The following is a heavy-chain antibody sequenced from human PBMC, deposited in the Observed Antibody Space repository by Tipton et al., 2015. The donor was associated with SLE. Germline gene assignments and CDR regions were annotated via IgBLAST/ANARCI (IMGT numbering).Heavy chain of an antibody. V-gene: IGHV4-4*07. Sequence: TLSLTCTVSGGSISSYYWSWIRQPPGKGLEWIGRIYTSGSTNYNPSLKSRVTMSVDTSKNQFSLKLSSVTAADTAVYYCARDQAVAGSYYCDYWGQGTLVTVSS. CDR3: ARDQAVAGSYYCDY. CDR1: GGSISSYY. D-gene: IGHD6-19*01. CDR2: IYTSGST. J-gene: IGHJ4*02.